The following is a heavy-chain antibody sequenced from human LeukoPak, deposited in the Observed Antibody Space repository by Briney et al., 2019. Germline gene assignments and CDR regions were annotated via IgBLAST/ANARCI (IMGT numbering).Heavy chain of an antibody. CDR3: ARGGRAWFGELFHRYYFDY. CDR2: INHSGST. Sequence: PSETLSLTCAVYGGSFSGYYWSWIRQPPGKGLEWIGEINHSGSTNYNPSLKSRVTISVDTSKNQFSLKLSSVTAADTAVYYCARGGRAWFGELFHRYYFDYWGQGTLVTVSS. J-gene: IGHJ4*02. V-gene: IGHV4-34*01. D-gene: IGHD3-10*01. CDR1: GGSFSGYY.